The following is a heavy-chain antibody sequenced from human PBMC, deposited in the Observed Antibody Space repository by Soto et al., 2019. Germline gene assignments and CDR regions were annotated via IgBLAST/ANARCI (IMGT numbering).Heavy chain of an antibody. Sequence: PGGSLRLSCAASGFTFSSYAMHWVRQAPGKGLEWVAVISYDGSNKYYADSVKGRFTISRDNSKNTLYLQMNSLRAEDTAVYYCARGDYDILTGYWDYWDQGTLVTVSS. J-gene: IGHJ4*02. CDR2: ISYDGSNK. D-gene: IGHD3-9*01. V-gene: IGHV3-30-3*01. CDR3: ARGDYDILTGYWDY. CDR1: GFTFSSYA.